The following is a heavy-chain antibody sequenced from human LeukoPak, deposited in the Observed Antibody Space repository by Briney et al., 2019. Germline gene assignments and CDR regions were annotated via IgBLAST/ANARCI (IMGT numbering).Heavy chain of an antibody. Sequence: SETLSLTCTVSGGSLIISNYYWGWIRQSPGKGLECIGKISYSGNTYYNPSLRSRVHMSVDTSKNQFSLTLSSVTAADTAVYYCARLTELWGQGILVTVSS. CDR1: GGSLIISNYY. J-gene: IGHJ4*02. V-gene: IGHV4-39*01. CDR2: ISYSGNT. CDR3: ARLTEL.